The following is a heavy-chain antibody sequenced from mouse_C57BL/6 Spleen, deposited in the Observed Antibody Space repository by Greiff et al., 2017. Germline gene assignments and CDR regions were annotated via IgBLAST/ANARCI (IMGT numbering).Heavy chain of an antibody. D-gene: IGHD2-1*01. J-gene: IGHJ1*03. CDR3: ARDGNYGVDV. CDR1: GYTFTSYT. Sequence: VQLQQSGAELARPGASVKMSCKASGYTFTSYTMHWVKQRPGQGLEWIGYINPSSGYTKYNQKFKDKATLTADKSSSTAYMQLSSLTSEDAAVYYCARDGNYGVDVWGTGTTVTVSS. V-gene: IGHV1-4*01. CDR2: INPSSGYT.